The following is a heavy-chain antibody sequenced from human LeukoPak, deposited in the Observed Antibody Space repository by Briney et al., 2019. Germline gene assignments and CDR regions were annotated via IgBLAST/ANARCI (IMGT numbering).Heavy chain of an antibody. CDR1: GGSISSGGYY. CDR2: IYHSGST. D-gene: IGHD6-6*01. J-gene: IGHJ4*02. CDR3: ARQVLEYSSSPFDY. Sequence: SQTLSLTCTVSGGSISSGGYYWSWIRQPPGKGLEWIGYIYHSGSTYYNPSLKSRVTISVDTSKNQFSLKLSSVTAADTAVYYCARQVLEYSSSPFDYWGQGTLVTVSS. V-gene: IGHV4-30-2*03.